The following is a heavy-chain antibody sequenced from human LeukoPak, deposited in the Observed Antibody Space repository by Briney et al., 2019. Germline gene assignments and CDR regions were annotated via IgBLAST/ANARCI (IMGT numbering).Heavy chain of an antibody. V-gene: IGHV4-59*01. CDR2: IYYSGST. CDR1: GGSISTYY. CDR3: ARGSLVVTQSLDY. Sequence: SETLSLTCTVSGGSISTYYWSWIRQPPGKGLEWIGYIYYSGSTNYNPSLKSRVTISVDTSKNRFSLKLSSVTAADTAVYYCARGSLVVTQSLDYWGQGTLVTVSS. D-gene: IGHD4-23*01. J-gene: IGHJ4*02.